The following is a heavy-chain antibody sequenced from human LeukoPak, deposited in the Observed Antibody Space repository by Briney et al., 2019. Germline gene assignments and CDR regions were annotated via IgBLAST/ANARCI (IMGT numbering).Heavy chain of an antibody. CDR2: IYYSGST. CDR1: GGSISSSSYY. CDR3: ARHEESQNWFDP. V-gene: IGHV4-39*01. Sequence: SETLSLTCTVSGGSISSSSYYWGWIRQPPGEGLEWIGSIYYSGSTYYNPSLKSRVTISVDTSKNQFSLKLSSVTAADTAVYYCARHEESQNWFDPWGQGTLVTVSS. J-gene: IGHJ5*02.